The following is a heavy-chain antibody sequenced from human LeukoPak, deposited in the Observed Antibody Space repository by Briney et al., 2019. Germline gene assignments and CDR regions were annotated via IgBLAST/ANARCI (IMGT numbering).Heavy chain of an antibody. CDR2: IYTSGST. V-gene: IGHV4-61*02. Sequence: SQTLSLTCTVSGGSISSGSYYWSWIRQPAGKGLEWIGRIYTSGSTNYNPSLKSRVTISVDTSKNLFSLKLSSVTAADTAVYCCARFLTRFDPWGQGNLVTVSS. D-gene: IGHD2/OR15-2a*01. CDR1: GGSISSGSYY. J-gene: IGHJ5*02. CDR3: ARFLTRFDP.